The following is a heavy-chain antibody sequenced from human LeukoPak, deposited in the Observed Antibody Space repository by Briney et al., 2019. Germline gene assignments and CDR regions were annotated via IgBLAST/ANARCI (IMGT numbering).Heavy chain of an antibody. V-gene: IGHV4-59*01. Sequence: SETLSLTCSVSGGYISSYYWSWIRQPPGKGLEWIGYIYYSGSTNYNPSLKSRVTISVDTSKNQFSLKLSSVTAADTAVYYCASIVYGDNYFDYWGQGTLVTVSS. CDR1: GGYISSYY. CDR2: IYYSGST. D-gene: IGHD4/OR15-4a*01. CDR3: ASIVYGDNYFDY. J-gene: IGHJ4*02.